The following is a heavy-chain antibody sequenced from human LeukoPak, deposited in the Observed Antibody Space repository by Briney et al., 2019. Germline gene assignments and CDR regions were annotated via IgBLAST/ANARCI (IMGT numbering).Heavy chain of an antibody. D-gene: IGHD6-6*01. J-gene: IGHJ6*03. CDR3: ARVEGSSGRYYYYYYMDV. CDR2: ISGSGGST. V-gene: IGHV3-23*01. CDR1: GLTFSSYG. Sequence: GGSLRLSCAASGLTFSSYGMSWVRQAPGKGLEWVSAISGSGGSTYYADSVKGRFTISRDNSKNTLYLQMNSLRAEDTAVYYCARVEGSSGRYYYYYYMDVWGKGTTVTVSS.